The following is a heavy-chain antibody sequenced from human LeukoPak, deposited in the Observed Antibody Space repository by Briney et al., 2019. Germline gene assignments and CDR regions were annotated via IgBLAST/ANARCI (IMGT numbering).Heavy chain of an antibody. J-gene: IGHJ4*02. CDR1: GFTFSSYA. D-gene: IGHD6-19*01. CDR2: ISYDGSNK. CDR3: ARSSSGWYGFFDY. Sequence: PGGSLRLSCAASGFTFSSYAMHWVRQAPGKGLEWVAVISYDGSNKYYADSVKGRFTISRDNSKNTLYLQMNSLRAEDTAVYYCARSSSGWYGFFDYWAREPWSPSPQ. V-gene: IGHV3-30*04.